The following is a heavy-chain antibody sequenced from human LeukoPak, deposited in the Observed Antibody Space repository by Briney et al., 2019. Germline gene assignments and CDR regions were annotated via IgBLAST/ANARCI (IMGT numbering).Heavy chain of an antibody. CDR1: GFTFSSYA. Sequence: GGSLRLSCAASGFTFSSYAMSWVRQAPGKGREWVSGISGSDGSTNYADSVKGRFTISRENSKNTLYLQMNSLRAEDTAVYYCAKDSAKKYDDYWGQGTLVTVSS. D-gene: IGHD2/OR15-2a*01. CDR3: AKDSAKKYDDY. CDR2: ISGSDGST. V-gene: IGHV3-23*01. J-gene: IGHJ4*02.